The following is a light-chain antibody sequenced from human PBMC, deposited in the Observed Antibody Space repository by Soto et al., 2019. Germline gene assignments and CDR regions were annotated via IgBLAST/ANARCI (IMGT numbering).Light chain of an antibody. CDR1: SSNIGSNT. CDR3: AAWDDSLNGHVV. CDR2: SNN. Sequence: QSVLTQPPSASGTPGQRVTISCSGSSSNIGSNTVTWYQQFPGTAPKLLIYSNNQRPSGVPDRFSGSKSGTSASLAISGLQSEDEADYYCAAWDDSLNGHVVFGGGTKLTVL. V-gene: IGLV1-44*01. J-gene: IGLJ2*01.